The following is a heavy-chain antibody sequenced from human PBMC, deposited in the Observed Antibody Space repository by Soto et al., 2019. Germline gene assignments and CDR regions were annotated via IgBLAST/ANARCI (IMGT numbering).Heavy chain of an antibody. J-gene: IGHJ6*03. CDR1: GFTVSSNY. CDR2: IYSGGST. Sequence: GGSLRLSCAASGFTVSSNYMSWVRQAPGKGLEWVSVIYSGGSTYYADSVKGRFTISRDNSKNTLYLQMNSLRAEDTAVYYCARESGYDFWSGYYTYYYYYMDVWGKGTTVTVSS. D-gene: IGHD3-3*01. CDR3: ARESGYDFWSGYYTYYYYYMDV. V-gene: IGHV3-66*01.